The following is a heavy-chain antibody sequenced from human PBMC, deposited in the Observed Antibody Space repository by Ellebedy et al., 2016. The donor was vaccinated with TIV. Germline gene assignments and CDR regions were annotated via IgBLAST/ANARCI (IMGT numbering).Heavy chain of an antibody. Sequence: SETLSLTCTVSGGSISSSSYYWGWIRQPPGKGLEWIGSIYYSGSTYYNPSLKSRVIISVDTTKTQLSLKLSSVTAADTAVYYCARNILRFLNAFEIWGQGTMVTISS. D-gene: IGHD3-3*01. CDR3: ARNILRFLNAFEI. CDR1: GGSISSSSYY. J-gene: IGHJ3*02. V-gene: IGHV4-39*07. CDR2: IYYSGST.